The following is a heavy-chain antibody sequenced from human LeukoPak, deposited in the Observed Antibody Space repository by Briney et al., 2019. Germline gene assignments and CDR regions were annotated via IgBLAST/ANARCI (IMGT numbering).Heavy chain of an antibody. D-gene: IGHD3-22*01. CDR2: IWYDGSNK. Sequence: GGSLRLSCAASGFTFSSYGMHWVRQAPGKGLEWVAVIWYDGSNKYYADSVKGRFTISRDNSKNTLYLQMNSLRAEDTAVYYCAKERYDSSGYQHFDYWGQGTLVTVSS. V-gene: IGHV3-33*06. CDR3: AKERYDSSGYQHFDY. J-gene: IGHJ4*02. CDR1: GFTFSSYG.